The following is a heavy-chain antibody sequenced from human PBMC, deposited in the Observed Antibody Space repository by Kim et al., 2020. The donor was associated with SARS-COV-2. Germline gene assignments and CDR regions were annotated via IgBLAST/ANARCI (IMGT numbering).Heavy chain of an antibody. D-gene: IGHD1-26*01. CDR3: ARDGVGDTTHFDF. Sequence: ASVKVSCKASGYSFTSNDLHWMRQAPGQGPEWLGMINPSNGGTSYAQKLQDRVTMTTDTSTSTVYMELSSLKSDDTAVYYCARDGVGDTTHFDFWGQGTPVPVSS. CDR2: INPSNGGT. V-gene: IGHV1-46*04. J-gene: IGHJ4*02. CDR1: GYSFTSND.